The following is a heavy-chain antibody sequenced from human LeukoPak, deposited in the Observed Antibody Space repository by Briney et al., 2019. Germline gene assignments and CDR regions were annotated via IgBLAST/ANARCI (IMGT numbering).Heavy chain of an antibody. Sequence: GRSLRLSCAASGFNFSNYGMLWVRHAPDKGLEWVAIISFDGSNKYYADSVKGRFTISRDNSKNTLYLQMNSLRVEDTAVYYCAKDERYYFDYWGQGTLVTVSS. CDR2: ISFDGSNK. J-gene: IGHJ4*02. CDR1: GFNFSNYG. D-gene: IGHD5-24*01. V-gene: IGHV3-30*18. CDR3: AKDERYYFDY.